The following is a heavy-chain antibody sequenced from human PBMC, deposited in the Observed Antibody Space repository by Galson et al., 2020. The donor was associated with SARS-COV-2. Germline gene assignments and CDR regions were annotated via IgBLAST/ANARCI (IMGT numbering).Heavy chain of an antibody. V-gene: IGHV3-23*01. CDR2: ISGSGGST. Sequence: GESLKISCAASGFTFSSYAMSWVRQAPGKGLEWVSAISGSGGSTYYADSVKGRFTISRDNSKNTLYLQMNSLRAEDTAVYYCAKDWVGASGGYYYYGMDVWGQGTTVTVSS. J-gene: IGHJ6*02. CDR3: AKDWVGASGGYYYYGMDV. D-gene: IGHD1-26*01. CDR1: GFTFSSYA.